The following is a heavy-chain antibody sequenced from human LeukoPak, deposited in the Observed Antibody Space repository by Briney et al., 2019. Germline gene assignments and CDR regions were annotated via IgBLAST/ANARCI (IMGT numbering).Heavy chain of an antibody. Sequence: PSETLSLTCTVSGGSISSYYWSWIRQPPGKGLEWIGYIYYSGSTNYNPSLKSQVTISVDTSKNQFSLKLTSVTAADTAVYYCARDRDGNNWFDPWGQGTLVTVSS. V-gene: IGHV4-59*01. CDR1: GGSISSYY. D-gene: IGHD5-24*01. J-gene: IGHJ5*02. CDR3: ARDRDGNNWFDP. CDR2: IYYSGST.